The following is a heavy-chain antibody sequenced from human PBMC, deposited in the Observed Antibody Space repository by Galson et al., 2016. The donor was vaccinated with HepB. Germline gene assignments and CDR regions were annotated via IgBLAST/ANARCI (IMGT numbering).Heavy chain of an antibody. Sequence: SLRLSCAASGFTFSNYGMHWVRQAPGKGLEWVAVIWNDGSHKYYADSVRGRFTISRDNSKNTLYLQMNSLRAEDTAVYYCARGVTIFGVESFDYWGQGTLVTVSS. J-gene: IGHJ4*02. CDR1: GFTFSNYG. V-gene: IGHV3-33*01. D-gene: IGHD3-3*01. CDR3: ARGVTIFGVESFDY. CDR2: IWNDGSHK.